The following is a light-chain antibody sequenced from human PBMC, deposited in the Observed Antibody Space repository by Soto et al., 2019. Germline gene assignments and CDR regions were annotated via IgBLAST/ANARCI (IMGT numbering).Light chain of an antibody. Sequence: ILMTQSPSTLPVYTGERATLSCRTSQSVDSRLAWYQHKPGQAPRLLIYGASNRATGIPARFSGSGSGTEFTLTIDSLQSEDFAIYFCQQYNNWPGTFGGGTKVDIK. J-gene: IGKJ4*01. CDR2: GAS. V-gene: IGKV3-15*01. CDR1: QSVDSR. CDR3: QQYNNWPGT.